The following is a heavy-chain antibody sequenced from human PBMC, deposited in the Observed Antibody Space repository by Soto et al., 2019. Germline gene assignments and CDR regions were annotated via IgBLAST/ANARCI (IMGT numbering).Heavy chain of an antibody. CDR1: GGTYSSYA. V-gene: IGHV1-69*13. CDR2: IIPIFGTA. D-gene: IGHD2-21*02. Sequence: ASVKLSCKDSGGTYSSYAISWVRQAPGQGLEWMGGIIPIFGTANYAQKFQGRVTITADESTSTAYMELSSLRSEDTAVYYCARGKLGGDFDIWGQGTMVTVSS. J-gene: IGHJ3*02. CDR3: ARGKLGGDFDI.